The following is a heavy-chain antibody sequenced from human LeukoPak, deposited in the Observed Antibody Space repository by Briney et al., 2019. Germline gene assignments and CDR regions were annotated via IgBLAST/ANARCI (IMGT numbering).Heavy chain of an antibody. J-gene: IGHJ5*02. D-gene: IGHD5-12*01. CDR1: GYTFTGYY. Sequence: ASVKVSCKSSGYTFTGYYMHWVRQAPGQGLEWMGWINCNTGGTNYAQRFQGRVTMTRDTSISTAYMELSRLTSDDTAMYYCARDLSGAPYGGYASWGQGTLVTVSS. CDR3: ARDLSGAPYGGYAS. V-gene: IGHV1-2*02. CDR2: INCNTGGT.